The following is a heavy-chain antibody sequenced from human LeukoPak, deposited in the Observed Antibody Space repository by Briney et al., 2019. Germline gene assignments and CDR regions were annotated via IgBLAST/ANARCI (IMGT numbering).Heavy chain of an antibody. CDR2: IKQDGSEK. CDR3: ASALGPGAFDI. D-gene: IGHD1-14*01. Sequence: PGGSLRLSCAASGFTVSSNYMSWVRQAPGKGLEWVANIKQDGSEKYYVDSVKGRFTISRDNAKNSLYLQMNSLRAEDTAVYYCASALGPGAFDIWGQGTMVTVSS. J-gene: IGHJ3*02. CDR1: GFTVSSNY. V-gene: IGHV3-7*03.